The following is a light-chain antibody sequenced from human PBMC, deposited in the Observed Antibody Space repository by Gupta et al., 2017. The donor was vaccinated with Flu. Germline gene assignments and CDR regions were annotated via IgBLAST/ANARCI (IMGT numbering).Light chain of an antibody. Sequence: STGTVTSAHYPYWFQQKPGQAPRALIYDAENKHSWTPARFSGSLLGGKAALTLSGAQPEDEAVYYCFLSYNGARVFGPGTKLTVL. CDR2: DAE. CDR1: TGTVTSAHY. J-gene: IGLJ1*01. CDR3: FLSYNGARV. V-gene: IGLV7-46*01.